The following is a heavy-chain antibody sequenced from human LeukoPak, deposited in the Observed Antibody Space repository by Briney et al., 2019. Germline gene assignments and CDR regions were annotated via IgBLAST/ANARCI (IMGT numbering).Heavy chain of an antibody. J-gene: IGHJ4*02. CDR3: ARVLTGSNRQLDY. CDR2: INGDGSST. V-gene: IGHV3-74*01. D-gene: IGHD3-9*01. CDR1: GFTFSSYW. Sequence: GGSLRLSCAASGFTFSSYWMHWVRQAPGKGLVWVSRINGDGSSTSYADSVEGRFTISRDNAKDTLYLQMNSLRAEDTAVYYCARVLTGSNRQLDYWGQGTLVTVSS.